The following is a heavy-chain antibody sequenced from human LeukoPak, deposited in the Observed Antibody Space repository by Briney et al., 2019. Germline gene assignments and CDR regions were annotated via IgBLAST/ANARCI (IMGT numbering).Heavy chain of an antibody. CDR2: ISGSGGST. V-gene: IGHV3-23*01. Sequence: GGSLRLSCAASGFTFSTYVMSWVRQAPGKGLEWVSAISGSGGSTYYADSVKGRFTTSRDNSKNTLYLQMNSLGADDTAVYYCARAGGWAREDYKGDAFDIWGQGTMVTVSS. D-gene: IGHD6-19*01. J-gene: IGHJ3*02. CDR3: ARAGGWAREDYKGDAFDI. CDR1: GFTFSTYV.